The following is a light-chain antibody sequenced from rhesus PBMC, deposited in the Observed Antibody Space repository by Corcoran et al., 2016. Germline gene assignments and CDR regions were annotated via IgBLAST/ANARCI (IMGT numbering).Light chain of an antibody. V-gene: IGKV1S12*01. J-gene: IGKJ2*01. CDR1: QNIYSN. CDR2: AAS. Sequence: DIQMTQSPSALSASVGDRVTISCRASQNIYSNLARYKQKPGKARKLLISAASSLQTGIPSRFSGSGSGTDFTLTITSLQPEDSASYYCQHYYDNPYSFGQGTKVEIK. CDR3: QHYYDNPYS.